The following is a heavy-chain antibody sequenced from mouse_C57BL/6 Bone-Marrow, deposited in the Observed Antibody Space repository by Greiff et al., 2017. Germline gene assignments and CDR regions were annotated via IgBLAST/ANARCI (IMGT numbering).Heavy chain of an antibody. V-gene: IGHV1-50*01. Sequence: VQLKQPGAELVKPGASVKLSCKASGYTFTSYWMQWVKQRPGQGLEWIGEIDPSDSYTNYNQKFKGKATLTVDTSSSTAYMQLSSLTSEDSAVYYCARPFGWYFDVWGTGTTVTVSS. D-gene: IGHD3-1*01. CDR2: IDPSDSYT. J-gene: IGHJ1*03. CDR1: GYTFTSYW. CDR3: ARPFGWYFDV.